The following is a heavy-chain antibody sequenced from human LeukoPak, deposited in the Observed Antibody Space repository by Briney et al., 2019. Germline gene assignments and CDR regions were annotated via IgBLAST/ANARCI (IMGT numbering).Heavy chain of an antibody. Sequence: SETLSLTCAVSGGSFSGYYWTWIRQPPGKGLEWIGEINHSGSTNYNPSLKSRVTISVDTSKNQFSLKLSSVTAADTAVYYCAREGPGSSAWFDPWGQGTLVTVSS. V-gene: IGHV4-34*01. D-gene: IGHD6-13*01. J-gene: IGHJ5*02. CDR1: GGSFSGYY. CDR2: INHSGST. CDR3: AREGPGSSAWFDP.